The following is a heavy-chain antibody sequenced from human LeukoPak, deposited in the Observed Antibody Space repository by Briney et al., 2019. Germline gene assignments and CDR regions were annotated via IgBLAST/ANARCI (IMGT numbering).Heavy chain of an antibody. D-gene: IGHD3-3*01. CDR2: ISGSGGST. J-gene: IGHJ2*01. Sequence: GGSLRLSCAASGFTFSSYAMSWVRQAPGKGLEWVSVISGSGGSTYYADSVKGRFTISRDNSKNTLYLQMNSLRAEDTAVYYCAKDPSYYDFWSGSSPSWYFDLWGRGTLVTVSS. V-gene: IGHV3-23*01. CDR3: AKDPSYYDFWSGSSPSWYFDL. CDR1: GFTFSSYA.